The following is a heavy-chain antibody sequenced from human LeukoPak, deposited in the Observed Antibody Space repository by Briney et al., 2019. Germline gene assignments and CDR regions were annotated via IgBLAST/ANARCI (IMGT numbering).Heavy chain of an antibody. Sequence: GGSLRLSCAASGFTFKLYWMHWVRQVPGKRPVWVSRINDDGSDTVYADSVRGRFTISRDDAKNTVYLQMNNLRAEDTAVYYCAKASGSYSDYFDYWGQGTLVTVSS. CDR2: INDDGSDT. J-gene: IGHJ4*02. V-gene: IGHV3-74*01. CDR3: AKASGSYSDYFDY. CDR1: GFTFKLYW. D-gene: IGHD1-26*01.